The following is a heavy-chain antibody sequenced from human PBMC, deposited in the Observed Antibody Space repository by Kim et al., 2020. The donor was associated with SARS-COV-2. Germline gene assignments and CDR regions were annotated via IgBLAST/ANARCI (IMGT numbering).Heavy chain of an antibody. J-gene: IGHJ6*02. CDR3: ARDGEQLGPYYYYYYGMDV. D-gene: IGHD6-13*01. V-gene: IGHV7-4-1*02. CDR1: GYTFTSYA. CDR2: INTNTGNP. Sequence: ASVKVSCKASGYTFTSYAMNWVRQAPGQGLEWMGWINTNTGNPTYAQGFTGRFVFSLDTSVSTAYLQISSLKAEDTAVYYCARDGEQLGPYYYYYYGMDVWGQGTTVTVSS.